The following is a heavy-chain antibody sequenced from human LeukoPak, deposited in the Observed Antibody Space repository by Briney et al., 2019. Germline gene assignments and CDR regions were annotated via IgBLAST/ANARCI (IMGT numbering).Heavy chain of an antibody. J-gene: IGHJ4*02. D-gene: IGHD3-22*01. Sequence: GGSLRLSCAASRFTFSTYSMNWVRQAPGKGLEWVSSISSGSSYIYYADSVKGRFTISRDNAKNSLYLQMNSLRAEDTPVYYCARTKRTYYYDSSGYLDFDYWGQGTLVTVSS. CDR1: RFTFSTYS. V-gene: IGHV3-21*01. CDR3: ARTKRTYYYDSSGYLDFDY. CDR2: ISSGSSYI.